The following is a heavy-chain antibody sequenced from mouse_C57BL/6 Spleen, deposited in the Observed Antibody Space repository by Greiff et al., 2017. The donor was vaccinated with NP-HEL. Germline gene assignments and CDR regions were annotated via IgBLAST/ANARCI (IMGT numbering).Heavy chain of an antibody. CDR1: GFTFSDAW. CDR3: TRGRLRYFDV. CDR2: IRNKANNHAT. V-gene: IGHV6-6*01. J-gene: IGHJ1*03. Sequence: EVHLVESGGGLVQPGGSMKLSCAASGFTFSDAWMDWVRQSPEKGLEWVAEIRNKANNHATYYAESVKGRFTISRDDSKSSVYLQMDSLRAEYTGIYYCTRGRLRYFDVWGTGTTVTVSS.